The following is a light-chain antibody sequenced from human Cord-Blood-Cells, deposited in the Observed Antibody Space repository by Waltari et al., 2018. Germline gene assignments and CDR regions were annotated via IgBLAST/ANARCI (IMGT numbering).Light chain of an antibody. CDR3: QQYNNWPPYT. CDR2: GAP. J-gene: IGKJ2*01. CDR1: QTVISN. V-gene: IGKV3-15*01. Sequence: EIVMPQSHATLSVSPGETATLSCRASQTVISNLAWYHQKPGQAPRLLIYGAPTRATGIPARFSGSGSGTEFTLTISSLQSEDFAVYYCQQYNNWPPYTFGQGTKLEIK.